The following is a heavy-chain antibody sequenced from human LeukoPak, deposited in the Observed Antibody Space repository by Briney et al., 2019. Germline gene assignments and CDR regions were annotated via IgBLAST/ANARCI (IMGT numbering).Heavy chain of an antibody. J-gene: IGHJ4*02. Sequence: PSETLSLTCTVSGGSISSYYWSWIRQPPGKGLEWIGYIYYSGSTNYNPSLKSRVTISVDTSKNQFSLKLSSVTAADTAVYYCAKDTIGSNSSGWNYWGQGTLVTVSS. CDR3: AKDTIGSNSSGWNY. CDR2: IYYSGST. CDR1: GGSISSYY. D-gene: IGHD6-19*01. V-gene: IGHV4-59*01.